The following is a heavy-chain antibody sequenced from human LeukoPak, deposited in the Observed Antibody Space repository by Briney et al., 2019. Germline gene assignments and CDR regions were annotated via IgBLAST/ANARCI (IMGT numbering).Heavy chain of an antibody. D-gene: IGHD3-22*01. V-gene: IGHV1-2*02. CDR1: GYTFTGYY. J-gene: IGHJ4*02. CDR2: INPNSGGT. CDR3: ARAPNYYDSSGYYFDY. Sequence: ASVTVSYKASGYTFTGYYMHWVRQAPGQGVEWMGWINPNSGGTNYAQKFQGRVTMTRDTSISTAYMELSRLRSDDTAVYYCARAPNYYDSSGYYFDYWGQGTLVTVSS.